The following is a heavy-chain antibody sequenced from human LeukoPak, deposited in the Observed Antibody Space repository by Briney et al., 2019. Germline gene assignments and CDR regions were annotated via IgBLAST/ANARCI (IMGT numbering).Heavy chain of an antibody. J-gene: IGHJ4*02. CDR3: AKDSSQGGDYFDS. Sequence: GGSLRLSCAASEVTFSKYAMNWVRQAPGKGLEWVSGINGSGVITFYADSVKGRFTISRDNSKNTLYLQMNSLRAEDTAIYYCAKDSSQGGDYFDSWGQGTLVTVSS. D-gene: IGHD3-16*01. V-gene: IGHV3-23*01. CDR1: EVTFSKYA. CDR2: INGSGVIT.